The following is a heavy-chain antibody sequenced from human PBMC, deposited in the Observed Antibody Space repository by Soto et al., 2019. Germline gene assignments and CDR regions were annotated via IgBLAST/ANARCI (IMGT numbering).Heavy chain of an antibody. Sequence: GGSLRLSCAASGFTFSSYWINWVRQAPGKGLEWVANIKQDGSEKRYVDSVKGRSTISRDNAKNSLYLQMNSLRAEDTAVYFCARDQSRSWYGPFDYWGQGTPVTVSS. CDR2: IKQDGSEK. CDR1: GFTFSSYW. CDR3: ARDQSRSWYGPFDY. D-gene: IGHD6-13*01. J-gene: IGHJ4*02. V-gene: IGHV3-7*03.